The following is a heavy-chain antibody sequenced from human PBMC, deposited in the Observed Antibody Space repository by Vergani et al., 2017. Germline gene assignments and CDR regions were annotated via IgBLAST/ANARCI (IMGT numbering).Heavy chain of an antibody. CDR1: GFSISSGYY. J-gene: IGHJ4*02. D-gene: IGHD2-15*01. Sequence: QVQLQESGPGLVKPSETLSLTCAVSGFSISSGYYWGWIRQPPGKGLEWIGSIYHSGSTYYNPSLKSRVTISVDTSKNQFSLKLSSVTAADTAVYYCARFRSGYFDDWGQGTLVTVSS. V-gene: IGHV4-38-2*01. CDR3: ARFRSGYFDD. CDR2: IYHSGST.